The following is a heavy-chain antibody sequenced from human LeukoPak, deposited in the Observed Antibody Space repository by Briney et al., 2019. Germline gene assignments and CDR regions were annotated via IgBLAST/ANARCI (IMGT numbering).Heavy chain of an antibody. CDR1: GFTFSGYT. CDR2: IRGSGDNT. CDR3: ARRGGSTGWGAFDF. J-gene: IGHJ3*01. Sequence: GGSLRLSCAASGFTFSGYTMIWVRQAPDKGLEWVSSIRGSGDNTFYADSVKGRFTISSDNSKNTLYLQMNSLSREDTAIYYCARRGGSTGWGAFDFWGHGTMVTVSS. D-gene: IGHD6-19*01. V-gene: IGHV3-23*01.